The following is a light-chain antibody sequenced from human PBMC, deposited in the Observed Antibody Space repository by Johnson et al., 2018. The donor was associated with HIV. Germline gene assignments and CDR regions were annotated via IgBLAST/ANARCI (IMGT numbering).Light chain of an antibody. CDR2: DNN. Sequence: QSVLTQPPSVSAAPGQKVTISCSGSSSNIGNNYVSWYQQIPGTAPKLLIYDNNKRPSEIPDRFSGSKSGTSATLVITGLPTGDEADYYCVTWDSGLSAYVFGTGTKVTVL. CDR3: VTWDSGLSAYV. V-gene: IGLV1-51*01. J-gene: IGLJ1*01. CDR1: SSNIGNNY.